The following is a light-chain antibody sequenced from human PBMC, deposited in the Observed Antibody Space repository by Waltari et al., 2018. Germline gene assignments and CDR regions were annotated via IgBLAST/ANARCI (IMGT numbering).Light chain of an antibody. Sequence: SYVLTQPPSVSVAPGKTARITCGGNNIGSNSVHWYQQKPGQAPVLVVYDDRDRPSGIPERFSGSNSGNTATLTISRVEAGDEADYYCQVWDTSSNLHVVFGGGAKLTVL. CDR1: NIGSNS. J-gene: IGLJ2*01. CDR2: DDR. CDR3: QVWDTSSNLHVV. V-gene: IGLV3-21*03.